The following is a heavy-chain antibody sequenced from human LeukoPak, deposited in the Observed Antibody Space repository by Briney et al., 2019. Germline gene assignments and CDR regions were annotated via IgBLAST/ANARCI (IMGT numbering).Heavy chain of an antibody. D-gene: IGHD3-10*01. Sequence: SVKVSCKASGGTFSSYAISWVRQAPGQGLEWMGRIIPILGIANYAQKFQGRVTITADESTSTAYMELSSLRSEDTAVYYCARERGTYYYGSGQPFDYWGQGTLVTVSS. CDR3: ARERGTYYYGSGQPFDY. V-gene: IGHV1-69*04. CDR2: IIPILGIA. J-gene: IGHJ4*02. CDR1: GGTFSSYA.